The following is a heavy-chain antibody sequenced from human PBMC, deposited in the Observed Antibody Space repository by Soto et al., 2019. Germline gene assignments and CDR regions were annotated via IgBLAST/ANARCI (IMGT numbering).Heavy chain of an antibody. CDR1: GCTSSDYY. Sequence: QVQLVESGGGLVKPGGSLRLSCAASGCTSSDYYMSWIRQAPGKWLEWVSTISRSGTTIYYADSVKGRFTISRYNAKTSLSLQLKSTRAEVTSVYYCVRDEPGEGIQLWTRSRGQDGMDGWGQGTTGNVSS. V-gene: IGHV3-11*01. CDR2: ISRSGTTI. CDR3: VRDEPGEGIQLWTRSRGQDGMDG. J-gene: IGHJ6*02. D-gene: IGHD5-18*01.